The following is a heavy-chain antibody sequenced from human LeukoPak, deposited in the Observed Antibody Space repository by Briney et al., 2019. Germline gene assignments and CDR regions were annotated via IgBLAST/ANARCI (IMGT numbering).Heavy chain of an antibody. CDR1: GGSISSYY. D-gene: IGHD2-8*01. J-gene: IGHJ4*02. CDR2: IYYCGST. V-gene: IGHV4-59*08. CDR3: ASPCTNGVCPFDY. Sequence: SETLSLTCTVSGGSISSYYWSWIRQPPGKGLEWIGYIYYCGSTNYNPPLKSRVTISVDTSKNQFSLKLSSVTAADTAVYYCASPCTNGVCPFDYWGQGTLVTVSS.